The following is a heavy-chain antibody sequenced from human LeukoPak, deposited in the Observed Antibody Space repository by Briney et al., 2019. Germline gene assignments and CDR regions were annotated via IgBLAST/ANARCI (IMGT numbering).Heavy chain of an antibody. V-gene: IGHV3-21*01. CDR3: ARVLVHSSSPRFDY. Sequence: GGSLRLSCAASGFTFSSYSMNWVRQAPGKGLEWVSSISSSSSYIYYADSVKGRFTISRDNAKNSLYLQMNSLRAEDTAVYYCARVLVHSSSPRFDYWGQGTLVTVSS. CDR1: GFTFSSYS. J-gene: IGHJ4*02. D-gene: IGHD6-6*01. CDR2: ISSSSSYI.